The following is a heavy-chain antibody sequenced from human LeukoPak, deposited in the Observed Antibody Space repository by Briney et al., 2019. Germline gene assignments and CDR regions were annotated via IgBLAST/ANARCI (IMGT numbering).Heavy chain of an antibody. J-gene: IGHJ3*02. D-gene: IGHD3-3*01. CDR2: INHRGST. V-gene: IGHV4-34*01. Sequence: PSETLSLTCAVYGGSFSGYYWSWIRQPPGKGREWIGEINHRGSTNYNPSLKSRVTISVDTSKNQFSLKLSSVTAADTAVYYCTRGLPYYDFWSGPYAFDIWGQGTMVTVSS. CDR1: GGSFSGYY. CDR3: TRGLPYYDFWSGPYAFDI.